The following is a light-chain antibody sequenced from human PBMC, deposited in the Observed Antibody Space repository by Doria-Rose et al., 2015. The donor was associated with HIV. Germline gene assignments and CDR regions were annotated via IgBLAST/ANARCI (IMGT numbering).Light chain of an antibody. Sequence: TQSPHTLSASVGDRVTITCRASQSISTWLAWYQQKPGKAPKLLIYKASSLESGVPSRFSGSGSGTEFTLTISSLQPDDFASYYCQHYQSYPYTFGQGTKLEIK. CDR1: QSISTW. CDR3: QHYQSYPYT. V-gene: IGKV1-5*03. J-gene: IGKJ2*01. CDR2: KAS.